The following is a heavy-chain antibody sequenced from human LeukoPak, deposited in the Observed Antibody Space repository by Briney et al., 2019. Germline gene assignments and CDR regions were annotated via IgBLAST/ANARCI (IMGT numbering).Heavy chain of an antibody. CDR2: INHSGST. V-gene: IGHV4-34*01. CDR1: GGSFSGYY. J-gene: IGHJ6*03. Sequence: SSETLSLTCAVYGGSFSGYYWSWIRQPPGKGLEWIGEINHSGSTNYNPSLKSRVTISVDTSKNQFSLKLSSVTAADTAVYYCARQEPSGDYYGSGRDYYYMDVWGKGTTVTISS. CDR3: ARQEPSGDYYGSGRDYYYMDV. D-gene: IGHD3-10*01.